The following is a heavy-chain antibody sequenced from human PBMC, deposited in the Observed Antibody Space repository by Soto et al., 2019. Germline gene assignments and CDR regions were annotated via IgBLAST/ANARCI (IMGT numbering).Heavy chain of an antibody. CDR2: MSYDGTNK. Sequence: QVQLVESGGGVVQPGRSLRLSCAASGFTFRSYAMHWVRQAPGKGLEWVAVMSYDGTNKYYADSVKGRFTISRDNSKNTLYLQMNSLRTDDTAVYSCARVSSSGWSLPFDYWGQGTLVLVSS. CDR3: ARVSSSGWSLPFDY. V-gene: IGHV3-30*04. CDR1: GFTFRSYA. D-gene: IGHD6-19*01. J-gene: IGHJ4*02.